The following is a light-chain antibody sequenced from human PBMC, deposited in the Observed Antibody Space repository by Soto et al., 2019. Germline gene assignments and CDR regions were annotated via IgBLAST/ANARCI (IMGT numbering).Light chain of an antibody. CDR2: EVT. V-gene: IGLV2-8*01. Sequence: QSALTQPPSASGSPGQSVTISCAGSSSDIGASNSVSWYQQHPGKAPKLLISEVTKQPSGVPDRFSGSKSGNTASLTVSGLQADDEADYYCGSKAGSNKHVVFGGGTQLTVL. J-gene: IGLJ2*01. CDR1: SSDIGASNS. CDR3: GSKAGSNKHVV.